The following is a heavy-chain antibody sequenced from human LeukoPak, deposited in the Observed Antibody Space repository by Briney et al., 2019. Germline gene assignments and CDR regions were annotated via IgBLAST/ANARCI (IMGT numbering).Heavy chain of an antibody. J-gene: IGHJ6*02. V-gene: IGHV3-66*01. Sequence: GGSLRLSCAASGFTVSSNYMSWVRQAPGKGLQWVSIIYRVGSTFYADSVEGRFTISRDNSKNTLYLQMNSLRVEDTAIYYCARDGGNNSWYGMDVWGQGTTVTVSS. CDR3: ARDGGNNSWYGMDV. D-gene: IGHD4-23*01. CDR2: IYRVGST. CDR1: GFTVSSNY.